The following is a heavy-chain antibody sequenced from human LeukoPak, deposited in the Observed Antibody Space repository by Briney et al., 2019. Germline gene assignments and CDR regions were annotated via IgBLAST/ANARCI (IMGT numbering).Heavy chain of an antibody. CDR2: IYYSGST. CDR1: GGSISSYY. V-gene: IGHV4-59*08. D-gene: IGHD3-22*01. Sequence: ASETLSLTCTVSGGSISSYYWSWIRQPPGKGLEWIGSIYYSGSTNYNPSLKSRVTISVDTSKNQFSLKLSSVTAADTAVYYCARLGYDSSGYPQTKDYWGQGTLVTVSS. J-gene: IGHJ4*02. CDR3: ARLGYDSSGYPQTKDY.